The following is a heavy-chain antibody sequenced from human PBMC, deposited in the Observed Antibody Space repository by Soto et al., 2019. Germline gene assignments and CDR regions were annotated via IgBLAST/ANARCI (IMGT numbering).Heavy chain of an antibody. CDR3: ARGINYYGGNSC. D-gene: IGHD4-17*01. Sequence: SETLSLTCAVYGGSFSGYYWSWIRQPPGKGLEWIGEINHSGSTNYNPSLKSRVTISVDTSKNQFSLKLSSVTAADTAVYYCARGINYYGGNSCWGQGTLVTVSS. V-gene: IGHV4-34*01. J-gene: IGHJ4*02. CDR1: GGSFSGYY. CDR2: INHSGST.